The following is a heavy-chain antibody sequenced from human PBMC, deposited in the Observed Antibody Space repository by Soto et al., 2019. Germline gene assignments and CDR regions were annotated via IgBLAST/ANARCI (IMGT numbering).Heavy chain of an antibody. CDR3: ARGLGWFDT. J-gene: IGHJ5*02. D-gene: IGHD6-19*01. V-gene: IGHV3-7*03. Sequence: EVQVVESGGGLVQPGGSLRLSCAVSEFSFNNSWRTWVRQAPGKGLEWVARISLDGSEKYYGDSGKGRFTISRDNAKNSFYLQMNSLRAEDTGVYHCARGLGWFDTWGQGALVIVSS. CDR1: EFSFNNSW. CDR2: ISLDGSEK.